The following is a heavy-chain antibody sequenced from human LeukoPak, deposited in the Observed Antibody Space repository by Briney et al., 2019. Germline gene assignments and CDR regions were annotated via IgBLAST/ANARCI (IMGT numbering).Heavy chain of an antibody. V-gene: IGHV4-30-4*01. CDR1: GSSISSSDYY. D-gene: IGHD3-10*01. CDR2: MYYSGST. Sequence: PSETLSLTCTVSGSSISSSDYYWSWIRQPPGKGLEWIGFMYYSGSTNYNPSLKSRVSMSVDTSKNQFSLRLSSVTAADTAVYYCARRTQNDYPGEYYFDYWGQGTLVTVSS. J-gene: IGHJ4*02. CDR3: ARRTQNDYPGEYYFDY.